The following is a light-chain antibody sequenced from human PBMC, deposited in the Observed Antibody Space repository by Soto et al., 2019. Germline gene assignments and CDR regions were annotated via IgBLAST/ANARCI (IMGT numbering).Light chain of an antibody. Sequence: DIQMTQSPSTLSASVEDRVTITCRASQSISNWLAWYQQKPGKAPKRLIYKASTLESEVPSRFSGSGSGTEFTLSISSLQPDDFATYYCQQYNSLWTFGQGTKVEIK. CDR3: QQYNSLWT. CDR1: QSISNW. J-gene: IGKJ1*01. V-gene: IGKV1-5*03. CDR2: KAS.